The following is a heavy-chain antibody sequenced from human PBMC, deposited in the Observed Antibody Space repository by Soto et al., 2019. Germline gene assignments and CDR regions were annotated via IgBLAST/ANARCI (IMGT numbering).Heavy chain of an antibody. CDR2: ISPWRGNT. Sequence: ASVKVSCKASGYNFMPYGVNWVRQAPGQGLEWMGWISPWRGNTNYAQSFQGRVTMTTDTSTSTAYMELRSLTSDDTAVYYCARDLDPSGSYYTDYWGPGTLVTVSS. V-gene: IGHV1-18*04. J-gene: IGHJ4*02. CDR3: ARDLDPSGSYYTDY. CDR1: GYNFMPYG. D-gene: IGHD3-10*01.